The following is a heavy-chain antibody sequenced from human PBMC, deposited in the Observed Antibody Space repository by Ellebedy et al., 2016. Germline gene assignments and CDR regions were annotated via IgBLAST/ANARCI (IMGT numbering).Heavy chain of an antibody. Sequence: SETLSLTCTVSGGSISSYYWSWIRQPPGKGLEWIGYIYYSGSTNYNPPLKSRVTISVDTSKNQFSLKLSSVTAADTAVYYCAREDLDSSGWYGYFDYWGQGTLVTVSS. CDR1: GGSISSYY. CDR2: IYYSGST. CDR3: AREDLDSSGWYGYFDY. D-gene: IGHD6-19*01. V-gene: IGHV4-59*01. J-gene: IGHJ4*02.